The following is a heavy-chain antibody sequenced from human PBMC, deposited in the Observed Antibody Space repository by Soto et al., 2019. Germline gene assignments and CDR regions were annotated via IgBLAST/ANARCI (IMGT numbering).Heavy chain of an antibody. Sequence: SETLSLTCAVSGDSIDTGGYSWSWIRQPPGKGLEWIGYIHHTGITYYSPSLKSRVTISIDTSKNQFSLDLNSMTAADTAVYYCVRGLGFCSGASCCDYFDQWGQGTLVTGSS. V-gene: IGHV4-30-2*01. J-gene: IGHJ4*02. CDR1: GDSIDTGGYS. CDR2: IHHTGIT. CDR3: VRGLGFCSGASCCDYFDQ. D-gene: IGHD2-15*01.